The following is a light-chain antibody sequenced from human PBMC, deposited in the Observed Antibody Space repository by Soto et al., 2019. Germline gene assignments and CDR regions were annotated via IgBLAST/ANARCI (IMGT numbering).Light chain of an antibody. V-gene: IGLV6-57*04. CDR1: SGSIANNY. Sequence: NFMLTQPHSVSESPGKTVTISCTRSSGSIANNYVQWYQQRPGSAPTTVIYENKLSPSGGPGRFSGSTDASSNSASLTISGLQTEDEADYYCQSYDADFVIFGGGTKLTVL. CDR3: QSYDADFVI. CDR2: ENK. J-gene: IGLJ2*01.